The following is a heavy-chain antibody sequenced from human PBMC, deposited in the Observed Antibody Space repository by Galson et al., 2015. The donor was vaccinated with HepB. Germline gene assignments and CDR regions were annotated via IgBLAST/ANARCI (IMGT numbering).Heavy chain of an antibody. Sequence: SETLSLTCTVSGGSISSSSYYWGWIRQPPGKGLEWIGSIYYSGSTYYNPSLKSRVTISVDTSKNQFSLKLSSVTAADTAVYYCARRLSSSSSRYYYYYMDVWGKGTTVTVSS. J-gene: IGHJ6*03. V-gene: IGHV4-39*01. CDR1: GGSISSSSYY. D-gene: IGHD6-6*01. CDR2: IYYSGST. CDR3: ARRLSSSSSRYYYYYMDV.